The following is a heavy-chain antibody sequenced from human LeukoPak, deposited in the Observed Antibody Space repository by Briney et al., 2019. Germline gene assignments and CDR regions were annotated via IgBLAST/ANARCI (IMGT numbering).Heavy chain of an antibody. J-gene: IGHJ6*02. D-gene: IGHD6-13*01. CDR2: IKQDGSEK. CDR1: GFTFSSYW. CDR3: ARDRKAAAGDPHKYYYYGMDV. V-gene: IGHV3-7*01. Sequence: NPGGSLRLSRAASGFTFSSYWMSWVRQAPGKGLEWVANIKQDGSEKYYVDSVKGRFTISRDNAKNSLYLQMNSLRAEDTAVYYCARDRKAAAGDPHKYYYYGMDVWGQGTTVTVSS.